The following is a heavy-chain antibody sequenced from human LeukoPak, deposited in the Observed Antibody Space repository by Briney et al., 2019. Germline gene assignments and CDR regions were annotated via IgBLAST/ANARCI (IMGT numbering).Heavy chain of an antibody. CDR2: INPNSGGT. V-gene: IGHV1-2*02. D-gene: IGHD3-10*01. J-gene: IGHJ5*02. CDR1: GYTFTGYY. Sequence: ASVKVSCKASGYTFTGYYMHWVRQAPGQGLEWMGWINPNSGGTSYAQKFQGRVTMTRDTSISTAYMELSRLRSDDTAVYYCARSSMVRGIIMAQFDLWGQGTLVTVSS. CDR3: ARSSMVRGIIMAQFDL.